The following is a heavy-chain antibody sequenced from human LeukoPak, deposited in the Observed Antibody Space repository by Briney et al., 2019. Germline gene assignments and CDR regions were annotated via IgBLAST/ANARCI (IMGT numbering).Heavy chain of an antibody. CDR2: ISGSGGST. J-gene: IGHJ4*02. V-gene: IGHV3-23*01. Sequence: GGSLRLSCAASGFTFGSYAMSWVRQAPGKGLEWVSAISGSGGSTYYADSVKGRFTISRDNSKNTLYLQMNSLRAEDTAVYYCAKGDDFWSGLSDFDYWGQGTLVTVSS. CDR3: AKGDDFWSGLSDFDY. CDR1: GFTFGSYA. D-gene: IGHD3-3*01.